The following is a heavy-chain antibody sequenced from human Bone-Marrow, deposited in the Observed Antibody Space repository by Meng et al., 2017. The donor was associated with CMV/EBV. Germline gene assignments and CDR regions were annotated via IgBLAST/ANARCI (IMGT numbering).Heavy chain of an antibody. CDR3: ARSRGYSSGWYLWWFDP. CDR2: INPSGGST. J-gene: IGHJ5*02. V-gene: IGHV1-46*01. D-gene: IGHD6-19*01. Sequence: QGQLVQSWAEVKKPGASVKVSCKASGYTFTSYYMHWVRQAPGQGLEWMGIINPSGGSTSYAQKFQGRVTMTRDTSTSTVYMELSSLRSEDTAVYYCARSRGYSSGWYLWWFDPWGQGTLVTVSS. CDR1: GYTFTSYY.